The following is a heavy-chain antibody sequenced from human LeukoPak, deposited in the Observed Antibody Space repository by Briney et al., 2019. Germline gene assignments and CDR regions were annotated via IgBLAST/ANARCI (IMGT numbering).Heavy chain of an antibody. CDR2: ISTSGLTI. CDR1: GFTFSSYA. Sequence: PGGSLRLSCAASGFTFSSYAMNWVRQTPRKGLEWVSYISTSGLTIYYADSVKGRFTISRDNAKNSLYLQMNSLRAEDTAVYYCAKAGTVTTYYYYYMDVWGKGTTVTVSS. V-gene: IGHV3-48*03. J-gene: IGHJ6*03. D-gene: IGHD4-11*01. CDR3: AKAGTVTTYYYYYMDV.